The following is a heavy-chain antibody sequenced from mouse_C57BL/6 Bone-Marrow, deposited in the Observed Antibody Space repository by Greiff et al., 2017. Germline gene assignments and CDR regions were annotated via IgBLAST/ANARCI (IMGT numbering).Heavy chain of an antibody. Sequence: VQLQQSGAELVRPGASVQLSCTASGFNIKDAYMHWVKQRPEQGLEWIGWIDPENGDTEYASKFQGKTTITADTSSNTAYLQLSSLTSEDTAVYYWTPSINPLAYGGQGTLVTVSA. CDR2: IDPENGDT. CDR3: TPSINPLAY. V-gene: IGHV14-4*01. D-gene: IGHD1-1*01. J-gene: IGHJ3*01. CDR1: GFNIKDAY.